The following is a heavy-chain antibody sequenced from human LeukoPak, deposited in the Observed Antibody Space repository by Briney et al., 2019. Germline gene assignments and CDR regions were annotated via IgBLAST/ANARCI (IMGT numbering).Heavy chain of an antibody. CDR2: IYYSGST. CDR3: ARIAVVPAAINPRFDP. J-gene: IGHJ5*02. V-gene: IGHV4-59*08. Sequence: SETLSLTCTVSGGSISSYYWSWIRQPPGKGLEWIGYIYYSGSTNYNPSLKSRVTISVATSKNQFSLKLSSVTAADTAVYYCARIAVVPAAINPRFDPWGQGTLVTVSS. CDR1: GGSISSYY. D-gene: IGHD2-2*02.